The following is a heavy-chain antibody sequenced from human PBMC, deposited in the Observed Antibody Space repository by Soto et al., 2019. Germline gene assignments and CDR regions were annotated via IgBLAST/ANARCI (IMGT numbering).Heavy chain of an antibody. Sequence: QVQLVESGGGVVQPGRSLRLSCAASGFTFSSYGMHWVRQSPGKGLEWVAVISYDGSNKYYADSVKGRFTISRDNAKNTLYLQMNSLRAEDTAVYYCAKDRLRSDILTGYYMFGMDVWGQGTTVTVSS. D-gene: IGHD3-9*01. J-gene: IGHJ6*02. CDR3: AKDRLRSDILTGYYMFGMDV. V-gene: IGHV3-30*18. CDR1: GFTFSSYG. CDR2: ISYDGSNK.